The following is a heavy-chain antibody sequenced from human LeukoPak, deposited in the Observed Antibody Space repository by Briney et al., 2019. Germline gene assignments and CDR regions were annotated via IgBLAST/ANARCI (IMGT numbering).Heavy chain of an antibody. CDR3: AKGPHLSSGYHPDY. Sequence: GGSLRLYCAASRFTLSNYAMSWVRLAPGKGLEWVSAISGSAANTYYTDSGKGRFTTSRATSTNTLYLQMNSLRTADTAVYYCAKGPHLSSGYHPDYWGQGTLVTVSS. D-gene: IGHD3-22*01. J-gene: IGHJ4*02. V-gene: IGHV3-23*01. CDR2: ISGSAANT. CDR1: RFTLSNYA.